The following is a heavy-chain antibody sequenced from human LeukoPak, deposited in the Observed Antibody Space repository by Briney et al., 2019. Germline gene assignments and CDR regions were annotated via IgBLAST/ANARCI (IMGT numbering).Heavy chain of an antibody. D-gene: IGHD6-13*01. Sequence: PSETLSLTCAVSGGSISSGGYSWSWIRQPPGKSLEWIGYIYHSGSTYYNPSLKSRVTISVDRSKNQFSLKLSSVTAADTAVYYCARGGYVDPYFDYWGQGTLVTVSS. V-gene: IGHV4-30-2*01. J-gene: IGHJ4*02. CDR3: ARGGYVDPYFDY. CDR2: IYHSGST. CDR1: GGSISSGGYS.